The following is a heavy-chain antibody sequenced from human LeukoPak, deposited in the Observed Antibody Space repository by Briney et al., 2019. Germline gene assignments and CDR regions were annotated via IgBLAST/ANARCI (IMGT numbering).Heavy chain of an antibody. CDR3: ARDRYRSSSNH. J-gene: IGHJ5*02. V-gene: IGHV3-48*01. Sequence: PGGSLRLSCAASGFTFSSYSMNWVRQAPGKGLEWVSYISSSSSTIYYADSVKGRFTISRDNAKNSLYLQMNSLRAEDTAVYYCARDRYRSSSNHWGQGTLVTVSS. D-gene: IGHD5-18*01. CDR2: ISSSSSTI. CDR1: GFTFSSYS.